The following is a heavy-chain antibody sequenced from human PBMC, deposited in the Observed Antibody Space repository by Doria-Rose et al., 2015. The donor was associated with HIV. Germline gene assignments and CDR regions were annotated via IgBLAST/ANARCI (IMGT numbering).Heavy chain of an antibody. CDR3: TKGGTVASGIDD. J-gene: IGHJ4*02. V-gene: IGHV3-21*01. D-gene: IGHD3-16*01. CDR2: ISGSSYHT. Sequence: EVQLVETGGGLVKTGGSLRLSCAGSGFTFSSYSMNWVRQAPGKGLEWVSSISGSSYHTFYGDSVKGRFTISRDNAKNSLYLQMNSLKAEDTAVYYCTKGGTVASGIDDWGQGTLVTVSS. CDR1: GFTFSSYS.